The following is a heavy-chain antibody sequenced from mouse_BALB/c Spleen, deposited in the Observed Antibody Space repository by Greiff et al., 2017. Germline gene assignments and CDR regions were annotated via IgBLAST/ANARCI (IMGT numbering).Heavy chain of an antibody. Sequence: VMLVESGPGLVAPSQSLSITCTVSGFSLTSYGVHWVRQPPGKGLEWLGVIWAGGSTNYNSALMSRLSISKDNSKSQVFLKMNSLQTDDTAMYYCARSLYYDYDVDYAMDYWGQGTSVTVSS. CDR2: IWAGGST. CDR1: GFSLTSYG. D-gene: IGHD2-4*01. J-gene: IGHJ4*01. CDR3: ARSLYYDYDVDYAMDY. V-gene: IGHV2-9*02.